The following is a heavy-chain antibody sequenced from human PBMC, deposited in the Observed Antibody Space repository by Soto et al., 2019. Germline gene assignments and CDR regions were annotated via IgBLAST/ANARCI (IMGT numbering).Heavy chain of an antibody. V-gene: IGHV1-69*12. CDR2: IIPIFGTA. D-gene: IGHD6-13*01. J-gene: IGHJ2*01. Sequence: QVQLVQSGAEVKKPGSSVKVSCKASGGTCSSYAISWVRQAPGQGLDWMGGIIPIFGTANYAQKVEGRVTITADESTSSGYIELSSVSSEDTAVYYCARGGNAGNPGGYWYFDLWGRGTLVTVSS. CDR3: ARGGNAGNPGGYWYFDL. CDR1: GGTCSSYA.